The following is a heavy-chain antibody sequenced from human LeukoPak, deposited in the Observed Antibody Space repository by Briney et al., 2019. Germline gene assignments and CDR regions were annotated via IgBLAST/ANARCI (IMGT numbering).Heavy chain of an antibody. CDR2: IRYDGSNK. D-gene: IGHD6-19*01. J-gene: IGHJ3*02. CDR3: ARAQWLAPDAFDI. CDR1: GFTFSSYG. Sequence: GGSLRLSCAASGFTFSSYGMHWVRQAPGKGLEWVAFIRYDGSNKYYADSVKGRFTISRDNSKNTLYLQMNSLRAEDTAVYYCARAQWLAPDAFDIWGQGTMVTVSS. V-gene: IGHV3-30*02.